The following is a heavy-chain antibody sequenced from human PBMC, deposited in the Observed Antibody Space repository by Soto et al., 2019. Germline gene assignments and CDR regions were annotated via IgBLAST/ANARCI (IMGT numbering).Heavy chain of an antibody. V-gene: IGHV1-18*01. CDR3: ARDFRPWLYCSGGSCQNWFDP. CDR2: ISAYNGNT. Sequence: GASVKVSCKASGYTFTSYGISWVRQAPGQGLEWMGWISAYNGNTNYAQKLQGRVTMTTDTSTSTAYMELRSLRSDDTAVYYCARDFRPWLYCSGGSCQNWFDPWGQGTLVTVSS. J-gene: IGHJ5*02. D-gene: IGHD2-15*01. CDR1: GYTFTSYG.